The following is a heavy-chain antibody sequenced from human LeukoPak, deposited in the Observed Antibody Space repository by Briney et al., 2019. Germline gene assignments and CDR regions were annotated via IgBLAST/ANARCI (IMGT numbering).Heavy chain of an antibody. CDR3: AKDSNSSNWYNWFDP. J-gene: IGHJ5*02. V-gene: IGHV3-21*04. CDR2: ISNNYNT. D-gene: IGHD6-13*01. Sequence: PGGSLRLSCGASGFTFSSHSMDWVRQAPGKGLEWVSSISNNYNTYYADSVKGRFTISRDNSKNTLYLQTNSLRVEDTAVYYCAKDSNSSNWYNWFDPWGQGTLVTVSS. CDR1: GFTFSSHS.